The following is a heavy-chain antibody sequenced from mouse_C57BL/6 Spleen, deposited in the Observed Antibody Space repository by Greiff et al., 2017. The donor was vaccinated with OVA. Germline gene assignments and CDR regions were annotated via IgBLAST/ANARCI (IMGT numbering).Heavy chain of an antibody. CDR2: INYDGSST. J-gene: IGHJ1*03. D-gene: IGHD1-1*01. V-gene: IGHV5-16*01. CDR1: GFTFSDYY. CDR3: ARDGVSYYYGSSPDWYFDV. Sequence: EVNLVDSEGGLVQPGSSMKLSCTASGFTFSDYYMAWVRQVPEKGLEWVANINYDGSSTYYLDALKSRFIISRDNAKNILYLQMSSLKSEDTATYYCARDGVSYYYGSSPDWYFDVWGTGTTVTVSS.